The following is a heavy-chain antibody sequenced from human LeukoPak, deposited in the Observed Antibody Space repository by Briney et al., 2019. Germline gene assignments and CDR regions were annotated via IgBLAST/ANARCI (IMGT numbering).Heavy chain of an antibody. J-gene: IGHJ4*02. Sequence: GGSLRLSCAASGFTFSSHWMTWVRQAPGKGPEWVANIKQDGSAKYYVDSVKGRFTISRDNAKNSLYLQLNSLRAEDTAVYYCARVPLNSGWYFDYWGQGTLVTVSS. D-gene: IGHD6-19*01. CDR3: ARVPLNSGWYFDY. V-gene: IGHV3-7*01. CDR2: IKQDGSAK. CDR1: GFTFSSHW.